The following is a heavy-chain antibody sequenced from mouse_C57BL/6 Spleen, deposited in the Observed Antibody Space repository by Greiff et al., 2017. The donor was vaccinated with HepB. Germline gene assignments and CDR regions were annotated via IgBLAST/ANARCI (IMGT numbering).Heavy chain of an antibody. V-gene: IGHV1-19*01. CDR1: GYTFTDYY. J-gene: IGHJ4*01. CDR2: INPYNGGT. CDR3: ARRGYGSSYGYYAMDY. Sequence: VQLQQSGPVLVKPGASVKMSCKASGYTFTDYYMNWVKQSHGKSLEWIGVINPYNGGTSYNQKFKGKATLTVDKSSSTAYMELNSLTSEDSAVYYCARRGYGSSYGYYAMDYWGQGTSVTVSS. D-gene: IGHD1-1*01.